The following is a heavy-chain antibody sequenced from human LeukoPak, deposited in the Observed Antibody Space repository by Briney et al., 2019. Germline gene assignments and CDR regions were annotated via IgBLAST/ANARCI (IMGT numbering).Heavy chain of an antibody. CDR2: ISYDGSNK. V-gene: IGHV3-30*18. CDR1: GFTFSSYG. D-gene: IGHD4-17*01. J-gene: IGHJ4*02. Sequence: GGSLRLSCAASGFTFSSYGMHWVRQAPGKGLEWVAVISYDGSNKYYADSVKGRFTISRDNSKNTLYLQMNSLRAEDTAVYYCAKDLSDMTTVTAFDYWGQGTLVTVSS. CDR3: AKDLSDMTTVTAFDY.